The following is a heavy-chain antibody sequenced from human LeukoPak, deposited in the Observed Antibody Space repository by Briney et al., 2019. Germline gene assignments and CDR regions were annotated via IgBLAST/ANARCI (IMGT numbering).Heavy chain of an antibody. J-gene: IGHJ6*02. CDR1: GFTFSSYE. CDR2: ISSSGSTI. Sequence: PGGSLRLSCAASGFTFSSYEMNWVRQAPGKGLEWVSYISSSGSTIYYADSVKGRFTISRDNAKNSLYLQMNSLRAEDTAVYYCASKYSSSWPIYYYYYYGMDVWGQGTTVTVSS. D-gene: IGHD6-13*01. V-gene: IGHV3-48*03. CDR3: ASKYSSSWPIYYYYYYGMDV.